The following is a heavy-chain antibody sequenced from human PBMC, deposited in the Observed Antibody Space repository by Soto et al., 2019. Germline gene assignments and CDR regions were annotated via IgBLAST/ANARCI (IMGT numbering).Heavy chain of an antibody. CDR2: IRSKANSYAT. CDR1: GFTFSGSA. CDR3: TSVPRIVGATRDFDY. Sequence: EVQLVESGGGLVQPGGSLKLSCAASGFTFSGSAMHWVRQASGKGLEWVGRIRSKANSYATAYAASVKGRFTISRDDSKNTAYLQMNSLKTEDTAVYYCTSVPRIVGATRDFDYWGQGPLVTVSS. V-gene: IGHV3-73*02. D-gene: IGHD1-26*01. J-gene: IGHJ4*02.